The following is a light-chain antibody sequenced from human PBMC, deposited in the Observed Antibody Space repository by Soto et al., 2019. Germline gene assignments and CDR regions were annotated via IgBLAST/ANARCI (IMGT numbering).Light chain of an antibody. CDR3: TSYGGRDDTI. CDR2: AVT. V-gene: IGLV2-8*01. Sequence: QSVLTQPPSASGSPGQSVTISCTGTSSDVGAYDRVSWYQQHPGKPPKLIIYAVTDRTSGVPDRFSGSKSGNTASLTVSGLHAEDEADYYCTSYGGRDDTIFGGGTKLTVL. J-gene: IGLJ2*01. CDR1: SSDVGAYDR.